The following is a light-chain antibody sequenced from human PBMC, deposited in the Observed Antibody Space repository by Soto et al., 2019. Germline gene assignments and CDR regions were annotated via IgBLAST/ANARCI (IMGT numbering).Light chain of an antibody. CDR3: QQYGGSPIT. J-gene: IGKJ5*01. CDR1: QSVTTR. CDR2: GAS. V-gene: IGKV3-20*01. Sequence: IVFTHSRRTLYMYPGERVTLSCRASQSVTTRLAWYQHKPGQAPTLLMSGASNRASGVPVRFSGSGSGTDFTLTITRLEPEDFALYYCQQYGGSPITFGLGTRLAI.